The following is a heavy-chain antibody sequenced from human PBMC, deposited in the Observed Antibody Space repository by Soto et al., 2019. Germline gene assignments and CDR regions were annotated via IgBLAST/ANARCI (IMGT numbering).Heavy chain of an antibody. CDR2: ISGSGGST. J-gene: IGHJ4*02. D-gene: IGHD6-13*01. V-gene: IGHV3-23*01. Sequence: GSLRVSCAASGFTFSSYAMSWVREARGKGLEWVSAISGSGGSTYYADSVKGRFTISRDNSKNTLYLQMNSLRAEDTAVYYCAKELGYYSSSWYPFDYWGQGTLVTVSS. CDR3: AKELGYYSSSWYPFDY. CDR1: GFTFSSYA.